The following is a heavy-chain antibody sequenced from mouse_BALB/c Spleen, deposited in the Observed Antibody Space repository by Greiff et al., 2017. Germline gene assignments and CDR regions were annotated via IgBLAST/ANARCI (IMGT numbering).Heavy chain of an antibody. J-gene: IGHJ2*01. Sequence: DLVKPGASVKLSCKASGYTFTSYWINWIKQRPGQGLEWIGRIAPGSGSTYYNEMFKGKATLTVDTSSSTAYIQLSSLSSEDSAVYFCARDVDDWGQGTTRTVSS. V-gene: IGHV1S41*01. CDR2: IAPGSGST. CDR1: GYTFTSYW. CDR3: ARDVDD.